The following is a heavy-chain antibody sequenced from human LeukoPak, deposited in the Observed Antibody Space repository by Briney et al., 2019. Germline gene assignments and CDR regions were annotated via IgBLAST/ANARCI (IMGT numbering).Heavy chain of an antibody. CDR2: IFPILGIA. V-gene: IGHV1-69*04. Sequence: SVKVSCKASGGTFSSYAISWVRQAPGQGLEWMGRIFPILGIANYAQKFQGRVTITADKSTSTAYMELSSLRSEDTAVYYCARVNDYYDSSGSHWGQGTLVTVSS. J-gene: IGHJ4*02. CDR1: GGTFSSYA. D-gene: IGHD3-22*01. CDR3: ARVNDYYDSSGSH.